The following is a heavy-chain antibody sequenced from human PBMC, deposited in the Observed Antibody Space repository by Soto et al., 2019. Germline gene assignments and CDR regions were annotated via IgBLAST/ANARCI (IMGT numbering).Heavy chain of an antibody. J-gene: IGHJ6*02. V-gene: IGHV1-69*01. CDR3: ASEYGSGSSYYSYYGMDV. CDR2: IIPIFGTA. CDR1: GGTFSSYA. D-gene: IGHD3-10*01. Sequence: QVQLVQSGAEVKKPGSSVKVSCKASGGTFSSYAISWVRQAPGQGLEWMGGIIPIFGTANYAQKFQGRVTITADESTSTAYMEMSSLRSEDTAVYYCASEYGSGSSYYSYYGMDVWGQGTTFTVSS.